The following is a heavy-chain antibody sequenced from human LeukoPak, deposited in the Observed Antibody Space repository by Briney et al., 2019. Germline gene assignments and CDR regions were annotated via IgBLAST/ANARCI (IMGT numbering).Heavy chain of an antibody. CDR3: ARAHPLLGYFDY. CDR1: GITFSTYG. D-gene: IGHD7-27*01. V-gene: IGHV3-23*01. CDR2: ISGGSSGST. J-gene: IGHJ4*02. Sequence: GGSLRLSCAASGITFSTYGMTWVRQAPGKGLEWLSVISGGSSGSTYYADSVTGRFTVSRDNSKNTLYLQMNSLRAEDTAVYYCARAHPLLGYFDYWGQGTLVTVSS.